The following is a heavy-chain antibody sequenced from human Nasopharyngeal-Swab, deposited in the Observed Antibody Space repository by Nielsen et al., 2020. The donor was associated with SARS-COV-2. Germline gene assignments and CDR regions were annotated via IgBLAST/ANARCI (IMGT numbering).Heavy chain of an antibody. Sequence: GVLKISCAASGFTFRSYAMSWVRQAPGKGLEWVSAISGSGGSTYYADSVKGRFTISRDNSKNTLYLQMNSLRAEDTAVYYCAKGSNYDSSGYYYDYWGQGTLVTVSS. CDR2: ISGSGGST. J-gene: IGHJ4*02. CDR3: AKGSNYDSSGYYYDY. CDR1: GFTFRSYA. D-gene: IGHD3-22*01. V-gene: IGHV3-23*01.